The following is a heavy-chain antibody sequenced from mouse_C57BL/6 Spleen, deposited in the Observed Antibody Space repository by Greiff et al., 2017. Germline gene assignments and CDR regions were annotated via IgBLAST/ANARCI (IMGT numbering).Heavy chain of an antibody. D-gene: IGHD2-4*01. Sequence: QVQLKQPGAELVKPGASVKVSCKASGYTFTSYLMHWVKQRPGQGLEWIGRIHPSDSDTNYNQKFKGKATLTVDKSSSTAYMQLSSLTSEDSAVYYCAIEIGYEYDPYWYFDVWGTGTTVTVSS. CDR1: GYTFTSYL. V-gene: IGHV1-74*01. CDR3: AIEIGYEYDPYWYFDV. J-gene: IGHJ1*03. CDR2: IHPSDSDT.